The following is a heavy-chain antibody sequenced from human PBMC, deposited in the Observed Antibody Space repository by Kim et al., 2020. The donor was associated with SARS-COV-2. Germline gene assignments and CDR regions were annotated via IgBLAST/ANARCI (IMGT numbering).Heavy chain of an antibody. J-gene: IGHJ4*02. D-gene: IGHD5-18*01. CDR2: INHSGST. CDR3: ARGRQIQLWLSSRSAAIDY. V-gene: IGHV4-34*01. Sequence: SETLSLTCAVYGGSFSGYYWSWIRQPPGKGLEWIGEINHSGSTNYNPSLKSRVTISVDTSKNQFSLKLSSVTAADTAVYYCARGRQIQLWLSSRSAAIDYWGQGTLVTVSS. CDR1: GGSFSGYY.